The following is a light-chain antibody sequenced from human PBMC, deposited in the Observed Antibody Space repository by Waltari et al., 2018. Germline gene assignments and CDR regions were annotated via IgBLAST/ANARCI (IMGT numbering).Light chain of an antibody. V-gene: IGLV2-23*02. CDR3: CSYAGSDTFVV. CDR1: SSDVGIYNL. J-gene: IGLJ2*01. Sequence: QSALTQPASVSGSPGQSITISCTGTSSDVGIYNLVSWYQPHPDKSPKLLIYEVSNRPSGVSVRFSGSKSGNTASLTISGLQAEDEADYYCCSYAGSDTFVVLGGGTKLTVL. CDR2: EVS.